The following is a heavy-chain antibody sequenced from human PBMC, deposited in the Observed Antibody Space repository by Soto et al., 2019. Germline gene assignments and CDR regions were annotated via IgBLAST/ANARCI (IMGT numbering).Heavy chain of an antibody. CDR1: GFTFDDYG. CDR3: ARGARASQWLVNWFDP. V-gene: IGHV3-20*01. J-gene: IGHJ5*02. D-gene: IGHD6-19*01. Sequence: PGGSLRLSCAASGFTFDDYGMSWVRQAPGKGLEWVSGINWNGGSTGYADSVKGRFTISRDNAKNSLYLQMNSLRAEDTALYHCARGARASQWLVNWFDPWGQGTLVTVSS. CDR2: INWNGGST.